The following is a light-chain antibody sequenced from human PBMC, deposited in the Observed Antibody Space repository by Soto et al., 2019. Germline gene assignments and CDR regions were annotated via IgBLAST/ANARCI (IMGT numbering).Light chain of an antibody. CDR1: QTINNN. V-gene: IGKV3-15*01. Sequence: VMTQAPATLSVSPGERATLSCRASQTINNNVAWYQLKDGQVPRLVIYGASTRATDIPARFSGSGSGTEFTLTISSLQSEDFAVYYCQQYIKWPITFGQGTRLEIK. J-gene: IGKJ5*01. CDR3: QQYIKWPIT. CDR2: GAS.